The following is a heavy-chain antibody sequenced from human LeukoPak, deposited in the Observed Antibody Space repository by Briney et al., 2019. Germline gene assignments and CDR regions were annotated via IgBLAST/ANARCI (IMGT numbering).Heavy chain of an antibody. Sequence: GGSLRLSCAASGLTFTGFTMNWVRQAPGKGLEWASSISTSSNSIYYADSVKGRFTISRDNAKNSLFLQMNSLRAEDTAVYYCASWYGGYWGPGTLVTVSS. CDR1: GLTFTGFT. J-gene: IGHJ4*02. CDR3: ASWYGGY. V-gene: IGHV3-21*01. D-gene: IGHD6-13*01. CDR2: ISTSSNSI.